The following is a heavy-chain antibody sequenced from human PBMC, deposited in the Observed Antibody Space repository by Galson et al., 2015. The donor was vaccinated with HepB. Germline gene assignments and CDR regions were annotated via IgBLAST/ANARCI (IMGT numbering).Heavy chain of an antibody. CDR3: ARDSGELPDAFDI. CDR1: GGTFSSYA. V-gene: IGHV1-69*13. CDR2: IIPIFGTA. D-gene: IGHD1-26*01. Sequence: SVKVSCKASGGTFSSYAISWVRQAPGQGLEWMGGIIPIFGTANYAQKFQGRVTITADESTSTAYMELSSLRSEDTAVYYCARDSGELPDAFDIWGQGTMVTVSS. J-gene: IGHJ3*02.